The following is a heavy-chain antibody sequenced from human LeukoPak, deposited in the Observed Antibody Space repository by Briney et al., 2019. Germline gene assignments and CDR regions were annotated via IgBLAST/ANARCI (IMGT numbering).Heavy chain of an antibody. V-gene: IGHV1-69*13. J-gene: IGHJ4*02. CDR2: IIPIFGTA. Sequence: GASVKVSCKASGGTFSSYAISWVRQAPGQGLEWMGGIIPIFGTANYAQKFQGRVTITADESTSTAYMELSSLRSEDTAVYYCAREGYYYDSGGYPFDHWGQGTLVTVSS. CDR1: GGTFSSYA. CDR3: AREGYYYDSGGYPFDH. D-gene: IGHD3-22*01.